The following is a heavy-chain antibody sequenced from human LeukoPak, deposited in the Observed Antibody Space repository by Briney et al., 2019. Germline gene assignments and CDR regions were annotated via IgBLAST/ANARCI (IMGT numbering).Heavy chain of an antibody. CDR1: GYTFTGYY. V-gene: IGHV1-2*02. J-gene: IGHJ6*03. CDR3: ARGSGGVNYYYYYMDV. D-gene: IGHD3-16*01. Sequence: ASVKVSCKASGYTFTGYYMHWVRQAPGQGLEWMGWINPNSGGTNYAQKFQGRVTMTRDTSISTAYMELSRLRSDDTAVYYCARGSGGVNYYYYYMDVWGKGTTVTISS. CDR2: INPNSGGT.